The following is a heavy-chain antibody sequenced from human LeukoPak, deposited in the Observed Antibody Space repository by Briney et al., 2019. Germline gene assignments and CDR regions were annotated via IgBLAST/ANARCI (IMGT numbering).Heavy chain of an antibody. D-gene: IGHD1-26*01. CDR2: INPNSGGT. CDR1: VYTFTVYY. V-gene: IGHV1-2*02. Sequence: ASVTVSFKASVYTFTVYYMHWVRQAPGQGLAWMGWINPNSGGTNYAQKFQGRVTMTRDTSISTAYMELSRLRSADTAVYYCAREAHSGSYVNWFDPWGQGTLVTVSS. CDR3: AREAHSGSYVNWFDP. J-gene: IGHJ5*02.